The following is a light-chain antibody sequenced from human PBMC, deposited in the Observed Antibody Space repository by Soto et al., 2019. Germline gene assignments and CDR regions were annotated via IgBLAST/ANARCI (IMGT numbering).Light chain of an antibody. J-gene: IGKJ3*01. V-gene: IGKV1-9*01. Sequence: DIHLTQSPSLLSASIGDRVTITCRASQDISRYLAWYQQKPGTAPRLLISLATTLQGGVPSRFSGSGSGTEFTLTISSLQPEDIATYYCQQLDLYPITFGPGTAVNIK. CDR2: LAT. CDR3: QQLDLYPIT. CDR1: QDISRY.